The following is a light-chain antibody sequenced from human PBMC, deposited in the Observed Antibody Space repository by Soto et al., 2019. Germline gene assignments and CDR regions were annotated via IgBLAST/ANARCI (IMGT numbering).Light chain of an antibody. CDR3: QQYGGSPRT. J-gene: IGKJ1*01. CDR2: GAS. Sequence: EIVMPQSPATLSVSPGERATLSCRASQSVSSNLAWYQQKPGQAPRLLIYGASTRATGIPARFSGSGSGTEFTLTISSLQSEDFAVYYCQQYGGSPRTVGQGTKVDIK. CDR1: QSVSSN. V-gene: IGKV3-15*01.